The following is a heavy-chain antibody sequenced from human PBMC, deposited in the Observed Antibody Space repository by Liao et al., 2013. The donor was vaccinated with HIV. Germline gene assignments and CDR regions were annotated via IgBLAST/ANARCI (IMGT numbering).Heavy chain of an antibody. Sequence: QPQLQESGPGLVKPSQTLSLTCNVSGGSISSGAYYWTWIRQPAGKGLEWIGRIYNSGSTNYSPSLKSRVTISLDTPKNHFSLNLSSVTAADTAVYYCARDLRIAAAGNYWYFDLWAVAPWSLSP. V-gene: IGHV4-61*02. D-gene: IGHD6-13*01. J-gene: IGHJ2*01. CDR3: ARDLRIAAAGNYWYFDL. CDR1: GGSISSGAYY. CDR2: IYNSGST.